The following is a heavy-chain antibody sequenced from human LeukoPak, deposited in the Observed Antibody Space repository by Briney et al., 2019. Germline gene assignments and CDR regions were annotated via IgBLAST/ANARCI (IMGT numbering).Heavy chain of an antibody. CDR3: ARDGDTVLTRGYYYYMDV. D-gene: IGHD4-23*01. J-gene: IGHJ6*03. V-gene: IGHV3-30*04. CDR2: ISYDGRNK. Sequence: GGSLRLSCAASGFTFSSFPMHWVRQAPGKGLEWVAVISYDGRNKFYADSVKGRLTISRDNSKKTLYLHINSLSIEDTAVYYCARDGDTVLTRGYYYYMDVWGKGTTVTVSS. CDR1: GFTFSSFP.